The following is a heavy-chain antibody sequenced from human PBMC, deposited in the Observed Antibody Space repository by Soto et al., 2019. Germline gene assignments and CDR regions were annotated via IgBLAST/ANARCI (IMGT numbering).Heavy chain of an antibody. J-gene: IGHJ4*02. CDR3: AKLISNSGWPLDY. D-gene: IGHD6-19*01. CDR2: ISISGANI. CDR1: GFIFSNYV. Sequence: GSLRLSCAASGFIFSNYVMSWVRQAPGKGLEWVSGISISGANIYYADSVKGRFTISRDDSKNTLYLQMNSLRAEDTAVYYCAKLISNSGWPLDYWGQGTLVTVSS. V-gene: IGHV3-23*01.